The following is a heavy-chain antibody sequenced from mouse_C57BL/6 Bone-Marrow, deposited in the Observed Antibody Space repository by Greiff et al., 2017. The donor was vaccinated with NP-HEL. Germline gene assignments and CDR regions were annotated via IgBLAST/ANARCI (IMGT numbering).Heavy chain of an antibody. J-gene: IGHJ4*01. V-gene: IGHV14-4*01. D-gene: IGHD1-1*01. CDR1: GFNIKDDY. CDR3: TTGGSSPYAMDY. Sequence: VQLQQSGAELVRPGASVKLSCTVSGFNIKDDYMHWVKQRPEQGLEGIGWIDPENGDTEYASKFQGKATITADTSSNTAYLQLSSLTSEDTAVYYCTTGGSSPYAMDYWGQGTSVTVSS. CDR2: IDPENGDT.